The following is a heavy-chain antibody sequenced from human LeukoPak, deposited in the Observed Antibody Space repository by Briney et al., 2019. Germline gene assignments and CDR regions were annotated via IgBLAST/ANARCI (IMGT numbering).Heavy chain of an antibody. CDR2: IIPIFGTA. Sequence: SVKVSCKASGYTFTSYAISWVRQAPGQGLEWMGGIIPIFGTANYAQKFQGRVTITADKSTSTAYMELSSLRSEDTAVYYCARATGPYSGSYRNQDAFDIWGQGTMVTVSS. CDR3: ARATGPYSGSYRNQDAFDI. V-gene: IGHV1-69*06. J-gene: IGHJ3*02. CDR1: GYTFTSYA. D-gene: IGHD1-26*01.